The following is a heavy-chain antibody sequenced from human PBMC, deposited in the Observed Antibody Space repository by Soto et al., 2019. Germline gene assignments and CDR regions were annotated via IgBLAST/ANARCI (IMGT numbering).Heavy chain of an antibody. CDR1: GYTFSSYG. Sequence: QVQLVQSGPEVTKPGASVKVSCKASGYTFSSYGISWVRQAPGQGLEWMGWISTYNGNPNYAQKFQGRVTMTTDTSTSTAYMELRSLRSDDTAVFYCARAPLYSTSPKTAFEIWGQGTVVTVSS. D-gene: IGHD6-6*01. CDR3: ARAPLYSTSPKTAFEI. J-gene: IGHJ3*02. CDR2: ISTYNGNP. V-gene: IGHV1-18*01.